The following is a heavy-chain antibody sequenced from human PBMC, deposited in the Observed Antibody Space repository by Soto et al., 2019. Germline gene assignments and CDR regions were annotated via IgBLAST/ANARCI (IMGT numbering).Heavy chain of an antibody. CDR3: AILPKVCGDDEPPEGLCA. CDR2: IYRTGST. V-gene: IGHV4-4*02. J-gene: IGHJ6*02. D-gene: IGHD4-17*01. CDR1: GASITSSHW. Sequence: QVQLQESGPGLVKPSGTLALTCAVSGASITSSHWWSWGRQPPGKGLEWIGEIYRTGSTNYNPPLRRRLTMSLDKAQTQCTLTLPSVTAAETAFYSSAILPKVCGDDEPPEGLCAWCQGTTVIGSS.